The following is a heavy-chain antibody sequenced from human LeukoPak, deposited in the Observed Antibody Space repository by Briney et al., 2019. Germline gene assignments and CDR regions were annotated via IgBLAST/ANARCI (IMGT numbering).Heavy chain of an antibody. V-gene: IGHV5-51*01. CDR1: GSSFTSYW. CDR2: IYPGDSDT. CDR3: ALKSYITIFGVVTRGDAFDI. D-gene: IGHD3-3*01. Sequence: GESLRISCKGSGSSFTSYWIGWVRQMPGKGLEWMGIIYPGDSDTRYSPSFQGQVTISADKSISTAYLQWSSLKASDTAMYYCALKSYITIFGVVTRGDAFDIWGQGTMVTVSS. J-gene: IGHJ3*02.